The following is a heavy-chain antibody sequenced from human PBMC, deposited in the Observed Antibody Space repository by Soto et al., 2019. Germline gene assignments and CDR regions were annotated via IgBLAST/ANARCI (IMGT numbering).Heavy chain of an antibody. J-gene: IGHJ4*02. CDR1: GATISSGDYF. D-gene: IGHD2-2*01. CDR3: ARNCSSISCSGGVNSADY. CDR2: IYFTGST. V-gene: IGHV4-30-4*01. Sequence: QVQLQESGPGLVKPSQTLSLTCTVSGATISSGDYFWGWIRQPPGKGLEWIGYIYFTGSTYYNPSLTCRVTLCIDTANNQFSLRLSSVPAAHTPAYYCARNCSSISCSGGVNSADYCGQGALVT.